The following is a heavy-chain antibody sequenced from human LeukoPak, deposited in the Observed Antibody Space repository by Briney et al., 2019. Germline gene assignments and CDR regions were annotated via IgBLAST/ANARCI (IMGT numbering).Heavy chain of an antibody. Sequence: PSETLSLTCTVSGGSISSYYWSWIRQPPGKGLEWIGYIYYSGSTNYNPSLKSRVTISVDTSKNQFSLKLSSVTAADTAVYYCAGQRREQLVRDGMDVWGQGTTVTVSS. CDR3: AGQRREQLVRDGMDV. CDR2: IYYSGST. CDR1: GGSISSYY. J-gene: IGHJ6*02. D-gene: IGHD6-13*01. V-gene: IGHV4-59*08.